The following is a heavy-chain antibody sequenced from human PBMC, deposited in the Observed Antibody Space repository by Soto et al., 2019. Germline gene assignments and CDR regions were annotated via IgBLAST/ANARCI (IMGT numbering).Heavy chain of an antibody. CDR1: GFTFSNYA. V-gene: IGHV3-23*01. CDR2: ISGSGDST. D-gene: IGHD6-19*01. Sequence: GRPLRLSSAASGFTFSNYAMSWVRQTPGNGLERVSGISGSGDSTYYADSVKGRFTISRDTSKKTLYLQMNSLRAEDTAVYYCANGVPGIAVAGTGFFQHWGQGSLVTVSS. CDR3: ANGVPGIAVAGTGFFQH. J-gene: IGHJ1*01.